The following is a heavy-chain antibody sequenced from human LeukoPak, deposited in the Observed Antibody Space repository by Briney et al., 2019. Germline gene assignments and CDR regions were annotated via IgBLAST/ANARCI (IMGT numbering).Heavy chain of an antibody. D-gene: IGHD3-10*02. V-gene: IGHV3-23*01. CDR2: IRGSGDST. CDR1: GFTFSSYA. CDR3: AKLLGEGS. J-gene: IGHJ5*02. Sequence: PGGSLRLSRAASGFTFSSYAMSWVRQAPGKGLEWVSAIRGSGDSTYYADSVKGRFTISRDNSKNTLDLQMNSLRAEDTAVYYCAKLLGEGSLGQGTLVTVSS.